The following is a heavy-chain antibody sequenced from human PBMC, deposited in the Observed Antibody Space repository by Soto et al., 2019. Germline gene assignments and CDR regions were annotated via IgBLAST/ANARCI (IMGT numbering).Heavy chain of an antibody. J-gene: IGHJ4*02. CDR2: IKQDGSEK. V-gene: IGHV3-7*01. D-gene: IGHD3-10*01. CDR3: AREVMVRGVIIYFDY. CDR1: GFTFSNSW. Sequence: GGSLRLSCAASGFTFSNSWMSWVRQAPGKGLEWVANIKQDGSEKYYVDSVKGRFTISRDNAKNSLYLQMNSLRAEDTAVYYCAREVMVRGVIIYFDYWGQGTLVTVSS.